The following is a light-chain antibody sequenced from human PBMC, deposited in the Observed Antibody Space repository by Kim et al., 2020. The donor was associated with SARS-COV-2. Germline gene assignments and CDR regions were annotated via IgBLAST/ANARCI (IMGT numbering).Light chain of an antibody. V-gene: IGKV1-9*01. CDR2: AAS. CDR1: QGISSY. Sequence: ASVGDRVTITGRASQGISSYLAWYQQKPGQAPKLLIHAASTLQTGVPSRFSGSGSGTEFTLTISSLQPEDFATYYCQRLNSYPLTFGGGTKVEIK. J-gene: IGKJ4*01. CDR3: QRLNSYPLT.